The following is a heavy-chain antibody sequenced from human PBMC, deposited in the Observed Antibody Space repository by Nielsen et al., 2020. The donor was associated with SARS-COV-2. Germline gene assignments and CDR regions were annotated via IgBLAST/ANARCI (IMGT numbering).Heavy chain of an antibody. J-gene: IGHJ4*02. CDR3: TRVGGDYVVVGKAFDY. D-gene: IGHD4-17*01. V-gene: IGHV3-21*01. CDR2: ISSSSSYI. CDR1: GFTFSSYS. Sequence: GGSLRLSCAASGFTFSSYSMNWVRQAPGEGLEWVSSISSSSSYIYYADSVKGRFTISRDNAKNSLYLQMNSLRAEDTAVYYCTRVGGDYVVVGKAFDYWGQGTLVTVSS.